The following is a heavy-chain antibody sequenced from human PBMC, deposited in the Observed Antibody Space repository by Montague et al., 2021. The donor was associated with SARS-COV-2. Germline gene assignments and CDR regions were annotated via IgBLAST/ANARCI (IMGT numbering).Heavy chain of an antibody. CDR2: IYSSGSI. V-gene: IGHV4-59*02. Sequence: SETLSLTCSVSSGSVSSDYWSWIRQPPGKGLEWVGYIYSSGSISYNPSLKSRVTISIDTSKNQFSLRLSSVTAADTAVYYCARTGDAYTRYYFDYWGQGTLVTVSS. J-gene: IGHJ4*02. CDR3: ARTGDAYTRYYFDY. D-gene: IGHD5-24*01. CDR1: SGSVSSDY.